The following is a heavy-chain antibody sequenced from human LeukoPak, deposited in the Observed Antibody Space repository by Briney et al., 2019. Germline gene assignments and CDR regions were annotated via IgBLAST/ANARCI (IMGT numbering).Heavy chain of an antibody. Sequence: YPSETLSLTCAVSGGSISSGGYSWSWIRQPPGKGLEWIGYIYYSGSTNYNPSLKSRVTISVDTSKNQFSLKLSSVTAADTAVYYCARVSRTAATYGRYYFDYWGQGTLVTVSS. D-gene: IGHD2-15*01. V-gene: IGHV4-61*08. CDR2: IYYSGST. CDR1: GGSISSGGYS. J-gene: IGHJ4*02. CDR3: ARVSRTAATYGRYYFDY.